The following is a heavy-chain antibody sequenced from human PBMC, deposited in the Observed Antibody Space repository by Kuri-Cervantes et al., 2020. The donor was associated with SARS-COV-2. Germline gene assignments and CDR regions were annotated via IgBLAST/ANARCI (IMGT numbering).Heavy chain of an antibody. V-gene: IGHV1-69*13. CDR3: ARGLVQDYDFWSGYEY. CDR1: GGTFSSYA. CDR2: IIPIFGTA. J-gene: IGHJ4*02. Sequence: SSVKVSCKASGGTFSSYAISWVRQAPGQGLEWMGGIIPIFGTANYAQKFKGRVTITADESTSTAYMELSSLRSEDTAVYYCARGLVQDYDFWSGYEYWGQGTLVTVSS. D-gene: IGHD3-3*01.